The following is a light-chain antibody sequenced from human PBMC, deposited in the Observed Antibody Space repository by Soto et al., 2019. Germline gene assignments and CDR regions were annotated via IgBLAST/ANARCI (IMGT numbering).Light chain of an antibody. J-gene: IGKJ4*01. V-gene: IGKV3D-15*02. CDR3: QQYHDWVT. Sequence: ETVMMQSPGTLSVSPGESATLSCGTSQSVSSNLAWYQQKPGQAPRLLIYGASTRATGIPARFSGSGSGTEFTLTISYLRPEDSAVYFCQQYHDWVTFGGGTRVEI. CDR1: QSVSSN. CDR2: GAS.